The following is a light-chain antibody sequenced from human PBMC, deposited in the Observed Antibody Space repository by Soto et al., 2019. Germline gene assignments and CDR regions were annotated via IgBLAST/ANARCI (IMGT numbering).Light chain of an antibody. Sequence: QPVLTQPPSVSGAPGQRVSISCTGSSSNIGTGYDVHGYQQLPGTAPKLLIYGNTNRPSGVPDRFSGSKSDTSASLAITGLQAEDEADYYCQSYDSSLSAWVFGGGTQLTVL. CDR3: QSYDSSLSAWV. V-gene: IGLV1-40*01. CDR2: GNT. CDR1: SSNIGTGYD. J-gene: IGLJ3*02.